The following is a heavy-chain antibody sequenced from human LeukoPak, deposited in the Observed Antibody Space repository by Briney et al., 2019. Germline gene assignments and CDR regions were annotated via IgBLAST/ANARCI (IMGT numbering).Heavy chain of an antibody. V-gene: IGHV3-30*18. Sequence: GGSLRLSCAASGFTFSSYGMHWVRQAPGKGLEWVAVISYDGSNKYYADSVKGRFTISRDNSKNTLYLQMNSLRAEDTAVYYCAKGFDYWGQGTLATVSS. J-gene: IGHJ4*02. CDR1: GFTFSSYG. CDR2: ISYDGSNK. CDR3: AKGFDY.